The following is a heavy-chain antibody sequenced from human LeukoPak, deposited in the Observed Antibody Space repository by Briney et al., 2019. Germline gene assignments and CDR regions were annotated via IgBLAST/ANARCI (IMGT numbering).Heavy chain of an antibody. CDR3: ARGHYSGYDQRSVWFDP. V-gene: IGHV3-66*01. D-gene: IGHD5-12*01. CDR2: IYSGGST. Sequence: PGGSLRLSCAASGFTVSSNYMSWVRQAPGKGLEWVSAIYSGGSTYHADSVKGRFTISRDNSKNALYLQMNSLRAEDTAVYYCARGHYSGYDQRSVWFDPWGQGTLVTVSS. CDR1: GFTVSSNY. J-gene: IGHJ5*02.